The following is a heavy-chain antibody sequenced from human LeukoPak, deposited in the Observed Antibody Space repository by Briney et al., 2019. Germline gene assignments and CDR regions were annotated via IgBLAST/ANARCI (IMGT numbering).Heavy chain of an antibody. CDR2: TYYRSKWYN. Sequence: SQTLSLTCAISGDSVSSNSAAWNWIRQSLSRGLEWLGRTYYRSKWYNDYAVSVKSRITINPDTSKNQFSLQLNSVTPEDTAVYYCARDAGYSSSWYNWFDPWGQGTLVTVSS. V-gene: IGHV6-1*01. D-gene: IGHD6-13*01. CDR3: ARDAGYSSSWYNWFDP. CDR1: GDSVSSNSAA. J-gene: IGHJ5*02.